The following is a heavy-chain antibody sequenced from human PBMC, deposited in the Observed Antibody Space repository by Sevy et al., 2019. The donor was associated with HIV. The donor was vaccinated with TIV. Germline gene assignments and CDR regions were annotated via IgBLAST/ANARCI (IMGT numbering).Heavy chain of an antibody. CDR2: FDPEDGET. CDR3: AATKDYYESSGDPFDY. J-gene: IGHJ4*02. Sequence: GESLKISCKVSGYTLIQISIHWVRQAPGRGLEWMGSFDPEDGETIYAQKFQGRLTMTEDTSTDTAYMEMSSLKSEDTAVYYCAATKDYYESSGDPFDYWGQGTLVTVSS. CDR1: GYTLIQIS. V-gene: IGHV1-24*01. D-gene: IGHD3-22*01.